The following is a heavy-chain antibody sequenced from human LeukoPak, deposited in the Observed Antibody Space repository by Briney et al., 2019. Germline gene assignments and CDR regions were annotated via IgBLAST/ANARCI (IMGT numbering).Heavy chain of an antibody. J-gene: IGHJ4*02. CDR1: GFGFSTYN. D-gene: IGHD2-15*01. V-gene: IGHV3-48*04. CDR2: ITSGSDTI. CDR3: ARDLRRGSFCS. Sequence: GGSLRLSCVASGFGFSTYNMNWVRQAPGMNLEWVSYITSGSDTIYYTDSVKGRFTISRDNAKNSLYLQMNSLRAEDTAVYYCARDLRRGSFCSWGQGTLVTVSS.